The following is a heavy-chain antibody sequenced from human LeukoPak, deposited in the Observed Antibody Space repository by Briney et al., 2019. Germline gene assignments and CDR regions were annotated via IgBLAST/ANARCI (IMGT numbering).Heavy chain of an antibody. CDR1: GYTFTSYY. CDR3: ARVFRGIATTRSPFDY. CDR2: INPSGGST. D-gene: IGHD1-26*01. V-gene: IGHV1-46*01. J-gene: IGHJ4*02. Sequence: EASVKISCKASGYTFTSYYMHWVRQAPGQGLEWMGIINPSGGSTSYAQKFQGRVTMTRDMSTSTVYMELSSLRSEDTAVYYCARVFRGIATTRSPFDYWGQGTLVTVSS.